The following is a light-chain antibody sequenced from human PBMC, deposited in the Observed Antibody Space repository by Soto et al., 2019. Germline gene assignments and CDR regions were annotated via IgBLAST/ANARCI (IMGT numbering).Light chain of an antibody. CDR2: KAS. V-gene: IGKV1-5*03. Sequence: DIQMTQSPSTLSGSVGDRVTITCRASQTISSWLAWYQQEPGKAPKLLIYKASTLKSGVPSRFSGSGSGTEFTLTISSLQPDDFATYYCQHYNSYSEAFGQGTK. CDR1: QTISSW. J-gene: IGKJ1*01. CDR3: QHYNSYSEA.